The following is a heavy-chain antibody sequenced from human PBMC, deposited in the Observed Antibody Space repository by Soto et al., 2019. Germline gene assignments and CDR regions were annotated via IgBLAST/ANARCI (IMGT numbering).Heavy chain of an antibody. D-gene: IGHD6-6*01. CDR1: GFTVSSNY. J-gene: IGHJ4*02. V-gene: IGHV3-53*02. CDR3: ARGGGGYSSSYQFDY. CDR2: IYSGGST. Sequence: EVQLVETGGGLIQPGGSLRLSCAASGFTVSSNYMSWVRQAPGKGLEWVSVIYSGGSTYYADSVKGRFTISRDNSKNTPYIQMTSRRAEDTAVYYWARGGGGYSSSYQFDYWGQGTLVTVSS.